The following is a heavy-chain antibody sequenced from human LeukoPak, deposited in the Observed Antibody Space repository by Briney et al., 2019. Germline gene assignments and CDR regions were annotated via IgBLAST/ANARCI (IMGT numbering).Heavy chain of an antibody. V-gene: IGHV5-51*01. CDR1: GYSFTSYW. D-gene: IGHD6-13*01. Sequence: GESLKISCRGSGYSFTSYWIGWLRQMPGKGLEWMGIIYPGDSDTRYNPSFQGQVTISADKSISTAYLQWSSLKASDTAMYYCARAPATVAAFDIWGQGTMVTVSS. J-gene: IGHJ3*02. CDR3: ARAPATVAAFDI. CDR2: IYPGDSDT.